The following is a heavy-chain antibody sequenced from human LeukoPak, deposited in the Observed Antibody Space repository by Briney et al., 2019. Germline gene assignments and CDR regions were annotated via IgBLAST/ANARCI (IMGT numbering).Heavy chain of an antibody. Sequence: PSETLSLTCAVYGGSFSGYYWSWIRQPPGKGLEWIGEINHSGSTNYNPSLKSRVTISVDTSKNQFSLKLSSVTAADTAVYYCARVRRLGYCSGGSCYNWFNPWGQGTLVTVSS. CDR1: GGSFSGYY. J-gene: IGHJ5*02. D-gene: IGHD2-15*01. CDR3: ARVRRLGYCSGGSCYNWFNP. CDR2: INHSGST. V-gene: IGHV4-34*01.